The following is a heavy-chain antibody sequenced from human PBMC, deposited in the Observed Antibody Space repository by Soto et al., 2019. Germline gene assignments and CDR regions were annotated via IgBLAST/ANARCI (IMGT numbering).Heavy chain of an antibody. CDR3: ARVLKGEGYCGSTSCNAMNV. V-gene: IGHV1-18*01. Sequence: GASVKVSCKASGYTFTSYGISWVRQAPGQGLEWMGWISAYNGNTNYAQKLQGRVTMTTDTSKNQFSLQLNSVTPEDTAVYYCARVLKGEGYCGSTSCNAMNVWGQGTTVTVSS. CDR1: GYTFTSYG. J-gene: IGHJ6*02. CDR2: ISAYNGNT. D-gene: IGHD2-2*01.